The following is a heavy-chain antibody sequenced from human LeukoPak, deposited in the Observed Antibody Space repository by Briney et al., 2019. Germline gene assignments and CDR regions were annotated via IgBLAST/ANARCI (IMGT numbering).Heavy chain of an antibody. D-gene: IGHD3-10*01. CDR2: ISGSGGST. J-gene: IGHJ3*02. Sequence: GGPLRLSCVASGFTFSSYAMSWVRQAPGKGLEWVSAISGSGGSTYYADSVKGRFTISRDNSKNTLYLQMNSLRAEDTAVYYCAKLDGSGSYYLNDAFDIWGQGTMVTVSS. CDR1: GFTFSSYA. V-gene: IGHV3-23*01. CDR3: AKLDGSGSYYLNDAFDI.